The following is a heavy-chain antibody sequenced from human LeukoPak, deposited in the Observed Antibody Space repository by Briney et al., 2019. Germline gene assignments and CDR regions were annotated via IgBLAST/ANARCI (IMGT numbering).Heavy chain of an antibody. CDR2: ISSSSRHR. CDR3: VRDFNTVTTAYLQH. J-gene: IGHJ1*01. D-gene: IGHD4-17*01. CDR1: AFTFSTYS. V-gene: IGHV3-21*01. Sequence: GGSLRLSCVASAFTFSTYSMNWVRQAPGKGLEWVSSISSSSRHRYYADSVKGRFTISRDDAKNSVYLQMNSLRAEETAVYYCVRDFNTVTTAYLQHWGQGTLVTVSS.